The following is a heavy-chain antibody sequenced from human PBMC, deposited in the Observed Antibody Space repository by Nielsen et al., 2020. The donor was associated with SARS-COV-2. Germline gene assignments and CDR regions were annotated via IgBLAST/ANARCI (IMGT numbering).Heavy chain of an antibody. J-gene: IGHJ6*03. CDR2: INQSGST. CDR1: GGSLSGYY. V-gene: IGHV4-34*01. Sequence: SETLSLTCAVHGGSLSGYYWSWIRQPPGKGLEWLGDINQSGSTAYHPSLKSRVTISVDMSKNQFSLRLNSVTAADTAVYYCASGSDVRPSYYYYMDVWGKGTTVTVSS. CDR3: ASGSDVRPSYYYYMDV.